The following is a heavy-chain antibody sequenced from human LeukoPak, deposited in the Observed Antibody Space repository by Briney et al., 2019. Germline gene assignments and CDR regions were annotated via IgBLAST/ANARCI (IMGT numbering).Heavy chain of an antibody. V-gene: IGHV4-30-4*01. CDR2: VHNSGIT. J-gene: IGHJ3*01. CDR1: GGSISSADYY. Sequence: PSQTLSLTCTVSGGSISSADYYWTWIRQPPGKGLDWIGYVHNSGITHYKPSLKSRVTISMDTSMNQFSLELNSVAAADTAVYYCARVESGYCTGGRCFPVWGQGTMVTVSS. D-gene: IGHD2-15*01. CDR3: ARVESGYCTGGRCFPV.